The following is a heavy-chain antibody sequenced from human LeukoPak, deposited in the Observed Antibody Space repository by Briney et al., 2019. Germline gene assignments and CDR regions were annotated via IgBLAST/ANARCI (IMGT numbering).Heavy chain of an antibody. CDR2: ISDSGGST. J-gene: IGHJ4*02. D-gene: IGHD1-26*01. CDR1: GFTFGSYA. Sequence: GGSLRLSCAASGFTFGSYAMSWVRQAPGKGLEWVSTISDSGGSTYYAVSVEDRFAISRDNPKNTLYLQMNSLRPEDTAVYYCAKDWDRSGGYYFDSWGQGTLVTASS. V-gene: IGHV3-23*01. CDR3: AKDWDRSGGYYFDS.